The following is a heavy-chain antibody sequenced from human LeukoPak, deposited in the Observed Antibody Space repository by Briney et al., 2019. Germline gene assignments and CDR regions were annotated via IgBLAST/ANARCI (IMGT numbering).Heavy chain of an antibody. CDR2: IKPNSGVT. D-gene: IGHD3-10*01. CDR1: GYTFTGYY. CDR3: ARDMVRSTYFDY. V-gene: IGHV1-2*02. Sequence: ASVKVSCKASGYTFTGYYMHWVRQAPGQGLEWMGWIKPNSGVTKYSQKFQGRVTMTRDTSISTAYMELSRLSSDDTAVYYCARDMVRSTYFDYWGQGNPGHRLL. J-gene: IGHJ4*02.